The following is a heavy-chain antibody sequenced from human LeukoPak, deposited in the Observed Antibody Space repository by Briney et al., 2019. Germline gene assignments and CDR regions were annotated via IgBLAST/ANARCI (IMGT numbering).Heavy chain of an antibody. CDR1: GGSISSYY. D-gene: IGHD3-22*01. Sequence: PSETLSLTCTVSGGSISSYYWSWIRQPAGKGLEWIGRIYTSGSTNYNPSLKSRVTMSVDTSKNQFSLKLSSVTAADTAVYYCARGVGSYYYDSSGNDAFDIWGQGTMVTVSS. J-gene: IGHJ3*02. CDR2: IYTSGST. V-gene: IGHV4-4*07. CDR3: ARGVGSYYYDSSGNDAFDI.